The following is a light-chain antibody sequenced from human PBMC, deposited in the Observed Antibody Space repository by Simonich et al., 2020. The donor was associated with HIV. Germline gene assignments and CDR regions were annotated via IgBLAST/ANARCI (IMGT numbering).Light chain of an antibody. CDR3: QQYYSTPPT. J-gene: IGKJ1*01. Sequence: DIVMTQSPDSLAVSLGEWATINCKSSQSVLYSTNNKNYLSWYQQKPVQPPKLLIYWACTRESGVPDRFSGSGSGTDFTLTISSLQAEDVAVYYCQQYYSTPPTFGQGTKVEIK. CDR2: WAC. CDR1: QSVLYSTNNKNY. V-gene: IGKV4-1*01.